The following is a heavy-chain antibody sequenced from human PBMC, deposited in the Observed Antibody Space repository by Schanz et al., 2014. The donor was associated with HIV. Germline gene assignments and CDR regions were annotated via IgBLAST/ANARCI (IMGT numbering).Heavy chain of an antibody. CDR1: GGTFSSYA. CDR3: AKSPIFGDVIFYGMDV. D-gene: IGHD3-3*02. Sequence: QVQLVQSGAEVKKPGSSVKVSCKASGGTFSSYAISWVRQAPGQGLEWMGGMIPSFRLRTYAQKFQGRVTIAAYEAASTAYMELNSLRSDDTAVYYCAKSPIFGDVIFYGMDVWGQGTTVTVSS. CDR2: MIPSFRLR. V-gene: IGHV1-69*01. J-gene: IGHJ6*02.